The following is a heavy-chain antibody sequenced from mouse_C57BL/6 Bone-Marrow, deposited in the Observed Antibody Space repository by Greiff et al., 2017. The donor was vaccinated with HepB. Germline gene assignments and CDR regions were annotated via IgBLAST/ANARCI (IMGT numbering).Heavy chain of an antibody. D-gene: IGHD2-5*01. CDR2: IYPRSGNT. Sequence: QVQLQQSGAELARPGASVKLSCKASGYTFTSYGISWVKQRTGQGLEWIGEIYPRSGNTYYNEKFKGKATLTADKSSSTAYMELRSLTSEDSAVYFCANYYSNYYRVYFDYWGQGTTLTVSS. CDR3: ANYYSNYYRVYFDY. J-gene: IGHJ2*01. V-gene: IGHV1-81*01. CDR1: GYTFTSYG.